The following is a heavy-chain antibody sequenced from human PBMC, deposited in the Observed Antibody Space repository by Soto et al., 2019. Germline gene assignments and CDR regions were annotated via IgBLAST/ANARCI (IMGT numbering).Heavy chain of an antibody. J-gene: IGHJ6*02. Sequence: ASVKVSCKASGYTFTSYGISWVRQAPGQGLEWIGWISAYNGNTNYAQKLQGRVTMTTDTSTSTAYMELRSLRSDDTAVYYCARDLGYGSGSYYNNYYYYGMDVWGQGTTVTVYS. V-gene: IGHV1-18*04. CDR1: GYTFTSYG. CDR3: ARDLGYGSGSYYNNYYYYGMDV. CDR2: ISAYNGNT. D-gene: IGHD3-10*01.